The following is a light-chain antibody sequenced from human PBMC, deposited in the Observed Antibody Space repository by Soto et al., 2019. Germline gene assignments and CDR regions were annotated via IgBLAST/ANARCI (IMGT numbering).Light chain of an antibody. CDR1: SSNIGSNT. CDR3: AAWDDNLNASHV. CDR2: SNN. V-gene: IGLV1-44*01. J-gene: IGLJ1*01. Sequence: QSALTQPPSASGTPGQRVTISCSGSSSNIGSNTVNWYQQLPGTAPKLLIYSNNQRPSGVPDRFSGSKSGTSASLAISGLQSEDESDYYCAAWDDNLNASHVFGPVTKVTVL.